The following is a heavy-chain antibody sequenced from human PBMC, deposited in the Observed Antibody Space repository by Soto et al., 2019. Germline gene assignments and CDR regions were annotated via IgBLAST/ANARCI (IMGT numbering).Heavy chain of an antibody. Sequence: SVKVSCKASGGTFSSYAISWVRQAPGQGLEWMGGIIPIFGTANYAQKFQGRVTITADKSTSTAYMELSSLRSEDTAVYYCARDQGATDGGNIYYYYGMDVWGQGTKVTV. D-gene: IGHD1-26*01. J-gene: IGHJ6*02. CDR3: ARDQGATDGGNIYYYYGMDV. CDR2: IIPIFGTA. CDR1: GGTFSSYA. V-gene: IGHV1-69*06.